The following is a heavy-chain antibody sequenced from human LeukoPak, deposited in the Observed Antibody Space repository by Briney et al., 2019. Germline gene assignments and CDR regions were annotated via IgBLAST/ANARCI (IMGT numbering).Heavy chain of an antibody. V-gene: IGHV1-46*01. CDR3: ASPNTGTFYSYDPVDAFDI. CDR2: INPSGGST. J-gene: IGHJ3*02. D-gene: IGHD5-18*01. CDR1: GYTFTSYY. Sequence: ASVKVSCKASGYTFTSYYMHWVRQAPGQGLEWMGIINPSGGSTSYAQKFQGRVTMTRDTSTSTVYMELSSLRSEDTAVYYCASPNTGTFYSYDPVDAFDIWGQGTMVTVSS.